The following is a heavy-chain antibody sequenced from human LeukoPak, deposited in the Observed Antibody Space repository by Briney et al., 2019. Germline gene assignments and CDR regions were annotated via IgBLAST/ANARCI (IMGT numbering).Heavy chain of an antibody. V-gene: IGHV3-30-3*01. D-gene: IGHD2-2*01. CDR2: ISSDGSGK. CDR3: AKDLPAAYFDY. Sequence: GGSLRLSCLASGFSFNGYGMHWVRQAPGKGLEWVSLISSDGSGKYYADSVKGRFTISRDNSKTTLYLQMNSLRAEDTAVYYCAKDLPAAYFDYWGQGTLVTVSS. J-gene: IGHJ4*02. CDR1: GFSFNGYG.